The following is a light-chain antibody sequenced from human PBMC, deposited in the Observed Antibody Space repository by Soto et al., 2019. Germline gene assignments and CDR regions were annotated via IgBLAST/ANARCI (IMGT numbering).Light chain of an antibody. Sequence: EIVLTQSPGTLSSSPGEKATLSCRASQRVNSTYLAWYQQRRGQAPRLLIYGAANRATGIPDRFSGRGSGTDFSLTICRLEPEDFTVYYCQQYGSLPTTFGPGTKVDIK. CDR3: QQYGSLPTT. V-gene: IGKV3-20*01. J-gene: IGKJ3*01. CDR1: QRVNSTY. CDR2: GAA.